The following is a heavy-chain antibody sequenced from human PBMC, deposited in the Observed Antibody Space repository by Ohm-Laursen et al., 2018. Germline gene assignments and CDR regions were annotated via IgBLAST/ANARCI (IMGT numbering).Heavy chain of an antibody. V-gene: IGHV4-31*03. CDR1: GCSISSGGYY. CDR3: ARGGGYPGDAFDI. CDR2: IYYSGST. Sequence: SQTLSFTCTVSGCSISSGGYYWSWIRKHPGKGLEWIEYIYYSGSTYYNPSLKSRVTISVDTSKNQFSLKLSSVTAADTAVYYCARGGGYPGDAFDIWGQGTMVTVSS. D-gene: IGHD5-12*01. J-gene: IGHJ3*02.